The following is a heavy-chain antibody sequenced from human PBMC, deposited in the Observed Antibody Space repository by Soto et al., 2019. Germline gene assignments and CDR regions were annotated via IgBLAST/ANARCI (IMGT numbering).Heavy chain of an antibody. CDR3: ARAPCYYGDFFDY. Sequence: SLRLSCAASGFTFDDYGMSWVRQAPGKGLEWVSGINRDGRSTGYADSMKGRFTISRDNAKNSLYLQMNSLRAEDTALYFCARAPCYYGDFFDYWGQGTLVTVSS. J-gene: IGHJ4*02. V-gene: IGHV3-20*04. CDR2: INRDGRST. CDR1: GFTFDDYG. D-gene: IGHD4-17*01.